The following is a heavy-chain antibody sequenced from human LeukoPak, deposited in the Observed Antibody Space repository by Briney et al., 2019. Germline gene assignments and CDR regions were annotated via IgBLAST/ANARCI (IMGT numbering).Heavy chain of an antibody. D-gene: IGHD2-2*01. CDR3: ARAGGYCSSTSCRTRYYYYYYMDV. CDR2: IYYSGRT. CDR1: GGSISSSSYY. V-gene: IGHV4-39*07. Sequence: PSETLSLTCTVSGGSISSSSYYWGWIRQPPGKGLEWIGSIYYSGRTYYNPSLKSRVTISVDTSKNQFSLKLSSVTAADTAVYYCARAGGYCSSTSCRTRYYYYYYMDVWGKGTTVTVSS. J-gene: IGHJ6*03.